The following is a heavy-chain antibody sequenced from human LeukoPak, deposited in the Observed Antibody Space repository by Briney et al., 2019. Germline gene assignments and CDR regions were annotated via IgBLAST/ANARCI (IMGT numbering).Heavy chain of an antibody. CDR3: ARARPAPAATFLSWFDP. D-gene: IGHD2-15*01. CDR1: GGSFSGYY. V-gene: IGHV4-34*01. J-gene: IGHJ5*02. Sequence: SETLSLTCAVYGGSFSGYYWSWIRQPPGKGLEWIGEINHSGSTNYNPSLKSRVTISVDTSKNQFSLKLSSVTAADTAVYYCARARPAPAATFLSWFDPWGQGTLVTVSS. CDR2: INHSGST.